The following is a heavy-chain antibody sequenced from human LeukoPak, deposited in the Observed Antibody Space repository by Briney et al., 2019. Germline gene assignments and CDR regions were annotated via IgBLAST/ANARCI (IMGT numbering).Heavy chain of an antibody. V-gene: IGHV3-23*01. CDR2: ISPSGSTT. Sequence: GGSLRLSCAASGITFSGYAMSWVRQAPGKGLEWVSAISPSGSTTNYADSVKGRFTISRDNSKNTLYLQMNSLRAEDTAVYYCAREGDGYNYYFDFWGQGTLVTVSS. D-gene: IGHD5-24*01. J-gene: IGHJ4*02. CDR1: GITFSGYA. CDR3: AREGDGYNYYFDF.